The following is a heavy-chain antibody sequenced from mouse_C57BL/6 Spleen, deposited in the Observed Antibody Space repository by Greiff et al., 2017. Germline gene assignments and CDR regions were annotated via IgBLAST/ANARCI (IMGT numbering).Heavy chain of an antibody. V-gene: IGHV1-59*01. Sequence: QVQLQQPGAELVRPGTSVKLSCKASGYTFTSYWMHWVKQRPGQGLEWIGVIDPPDSYTNYNQKFKGKATLTVDTSSSTAYMQLSSLTSEDSAVYYCARLDSGVAYWGQGTLVTVSA. CDR1: GYTFTSYW. J-gene: IGHJ3*01. CDR2: IDPPDSYT. CDR3: ARLDSGVAY. D-gene: IGHD1-3*01.